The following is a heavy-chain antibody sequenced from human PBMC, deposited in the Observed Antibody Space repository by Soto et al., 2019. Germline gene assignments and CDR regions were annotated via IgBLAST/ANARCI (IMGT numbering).Heavy chain of an antibody. J-gene: IGHJ4*02. Sequence: EVQLAESGGGLVQPGGSLRLSCADSGLSFSNYWMSWVRQAPGKGLEWVANIKQDGSEMAYVDSVKGRFSISRDNPKNSLYLQMDSLRAEDTAVYYGASGVAVGGFYFNYWGQGNLVTVSS. CDR3: ASGVAVGGFYFNY. D-gene: IGHD6-19*01. V-gene: IGHV3-7*01. CDR2: IKQDGSEM. CDR1: GLSFSNYW.